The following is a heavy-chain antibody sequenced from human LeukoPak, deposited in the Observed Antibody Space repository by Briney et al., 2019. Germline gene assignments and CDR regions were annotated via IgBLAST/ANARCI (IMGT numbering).Heavy chain of an antibody. V-gene: IGHV3-21*01. J-gene: IGHJ6*02. CDR2: ISSRSNYI. CDR3: ARIVAAAPYGMDV. D-gene: IGHD6-25*01. Sequence: PGGSLRLSCVASGFTFSSYSMNWVRQAPGKGLEWVSAISSRSNYIYYADSVKGRFTISRDNAKNSLYVQMNSLRAEDTAVYYCARIVAAAPYGMDVWGQGTTVTASS. CDR1: GFTFSSYS.